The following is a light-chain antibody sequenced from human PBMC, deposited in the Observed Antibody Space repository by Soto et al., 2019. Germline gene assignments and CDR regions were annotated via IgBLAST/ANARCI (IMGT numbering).Light chain of an antibody. CDR2: YYSDSDK. CDR3: MIWPSNDNLV. Sequence: QPVLTQPPSSSASPGESARLTCTLPSDINVGGYKIYWYQQKPGSPPRYLLYYYSDSDKGQDSGVPSRFSGSKDGSANAGILRISGLQSEDEADYYCMIWPSNDNLVFGGGTKLTVL. CDR1: SDINVGGYK. V-gene: IGLV5-37*01. J-gene: IGLJ2*01.